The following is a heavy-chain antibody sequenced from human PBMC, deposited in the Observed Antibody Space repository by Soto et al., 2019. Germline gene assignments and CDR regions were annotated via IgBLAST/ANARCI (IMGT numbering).Heavy chain of an antibody. V-gene: IGHV1-2*02. CDR1: GYTFTGYY. CDR2: INPNSGGT. CDR3: AGGKSGSWDV. D-gene: IGHD1-26*01. J-gene: IGHJ6*02. Sequence: SVKVSCKASGYTFTGYYMHWVRQAPGQGLEWMGWINPNSGGTNYAQKFQGRVTMTKNSLYLQLTGLRVEDTAFYYCAGGKSGSWDVWGQGTTVTVSS.